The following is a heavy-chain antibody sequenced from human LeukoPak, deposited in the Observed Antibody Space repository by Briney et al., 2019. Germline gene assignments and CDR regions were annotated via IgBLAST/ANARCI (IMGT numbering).Heavy chain of an antibody. J-gene: IGHJ4*02. D-gene: IGHD4-17*01. CDR1: GFTFSSYG. CDR3: AKGSGGYGVDGGTY. CDR2: ISYDGSNK. V-gene: IGHV3-30*18. Sequence: PGGSLRLSCEASGFTFSSYGMHWVRQAPGKGLEWVAVISYDGSNKYYADSVKGRFTISRDNSKNTLYLQMNSLRAEDTAVYYCAKGSGGYGVDGGTYWGQGTLVTVSS.